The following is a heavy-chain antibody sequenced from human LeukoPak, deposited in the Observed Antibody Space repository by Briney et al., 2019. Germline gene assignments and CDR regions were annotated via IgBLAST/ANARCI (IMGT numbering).Heavy chain of an antibody. CDR2: FSSGGDT. V-gene: IGHV3-23*01. J-gene: IGHJ4*02. CDR3: AKEGLRYFDFDF. Sequence: PGGSLRLSCAASGFTFTRSAMSWVRQAPGKGLEWVSAFSSGGDTYYADSVKGRFTISRDTSKNTLYLQMNSLSAEDTAVYYCAKEGLRYFDFDFWGQGTLVTVSS. CDR1: GFTFTRSA. D-gene: IGHD3-9*01.